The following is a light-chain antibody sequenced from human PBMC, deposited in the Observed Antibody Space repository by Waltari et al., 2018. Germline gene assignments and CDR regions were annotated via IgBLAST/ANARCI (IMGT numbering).Light chain of an antibody. V-gene: IGKV1-39*01. CDR2: AAS. CDR1: RSMTRS. J-gene: IGKJ1*01. Sequence: DSQMTQSPSSLSASVGDRVTISCRASRSMTRSLNWYQQKPGKAPNLLVYAASNLQSGVPSRFSGSGSGTDFTLTISSLQPEYFATYYCLETSSAPWTFGQGTKVEVK. CDR3: LETSSAPWT.